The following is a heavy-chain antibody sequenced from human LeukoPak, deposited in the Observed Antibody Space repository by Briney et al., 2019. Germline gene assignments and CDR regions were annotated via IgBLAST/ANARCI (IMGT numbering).Heavy chain of an antibody. D-gene: IGHD3-22*01. CDR2: IYYSGST. V-gene: IGHV4-31*03. Sequence: SQTLSLTCTVSGGSISSGGYYWSWLRQHPGRGVEWIGYIYYSGSTYYNPSLKSRVTISVDTSKNQFSLKLSSVTAADTAVYYCASEYYYDSSGYYYNYWGQGTLVTVSS. CDR3: ASEYYYDSSGYYYNY. J-gene: IGHJ4*02. CDR1: GGSISSGGYY.